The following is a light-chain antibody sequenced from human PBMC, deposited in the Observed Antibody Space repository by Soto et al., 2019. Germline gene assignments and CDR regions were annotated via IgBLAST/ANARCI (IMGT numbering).Light chain of an antibody. J-gene: IGKJ1*01. V-gene: IGKV3D-15*01. CDR2: LTS. CDR1: QSFXSN. Sequence: IVVTQSAATLSVSPGERATLSCRASQSFXSNLAWYQKKPGQAPRVLXDLTSNRAAGGPSRLSAWGSGTDFTLTISDVQPKDVSVYYCQQYNNGPLTFGQGTKVDIK. CDR3: QQYNNGPLT.